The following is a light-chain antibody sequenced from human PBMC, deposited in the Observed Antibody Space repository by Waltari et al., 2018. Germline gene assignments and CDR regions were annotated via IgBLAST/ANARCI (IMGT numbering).Light chain of an antibody. CDR3: SSYAGSNRVV. CDR2: VVS. V-gene: IGLV2-8*01. J-gene: IGLJ2*01. Sequence: QSALTQPPSASGSPGQSVTISCPGTSSDVGGYNYVSWYQQHPGKAPKLMIYVVSKRPSGVPDRFSGSKSGNTASLTVSGLQAEDEADYYCSSYAGSNRVVFGGGTKLTVL. CDR1: SSDVGGYNY.